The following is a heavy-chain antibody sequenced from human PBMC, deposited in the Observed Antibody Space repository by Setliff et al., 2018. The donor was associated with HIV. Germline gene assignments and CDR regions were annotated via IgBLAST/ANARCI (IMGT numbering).Heavy chain of an antibody. J-gene: IGHJ5*02. V-gene: IGHV4-59*01. CDR3: ASTRLTGYYSGGTCYLGWFDP. CDR2: IFYSGTT. Sequence: PSETLSLTCTVSGAPLSSYYLNWIRQPPGKGLEWIGYIFYSGTTNYNPSLKRRVTMTVDASKNQFSLILSSMSAVDTAVYYCASTRLTGYYSGGTCYLGWFDPWGQGTLVTVSS. CDR1: GAPLSSYY. D-gene: IGHD2-15*01.